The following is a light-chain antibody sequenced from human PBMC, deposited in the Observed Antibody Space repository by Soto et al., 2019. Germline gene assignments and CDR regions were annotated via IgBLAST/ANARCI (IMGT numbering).Light chain of an antibody. J-gene: IGKJ1*01. Sequence: TVVTQSPGTLSVSPGERASLSCRASQSVSINLAWYQQKPGQAPRLLIYGASTRATGIPARFSGSGSGTEFTLTISSLQSGDFAVYYCQQYADWPRTFAQGTKVDIK. V-gene: IGKV3-15*01. CDR1: QSVSIN. CDR2: GAS. CDR3: QQYADWPRT.